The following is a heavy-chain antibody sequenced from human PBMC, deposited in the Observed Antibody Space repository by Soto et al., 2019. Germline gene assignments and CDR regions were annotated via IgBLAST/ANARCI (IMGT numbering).Heavy chain of an antibody. CDR2: ISPYTGET. V-gene: IGHV1-18*01. Sequence: QVQLVQSGAEVKKPAASVRVSCKASGYPFTSYGIVWVRQAPGQGLEWMGWISPYTGETRYTEKFQDRLTLTTDTSTNTAYMDLRSLTSDDTAVYFCARGPVAGSDFWGQGTLVTVSS. CDR1: GYPFTSYG. D-gene: IGHD6-19*01. CDR3: ARGPVAGSDF. J-gene: IGHJ4*02.